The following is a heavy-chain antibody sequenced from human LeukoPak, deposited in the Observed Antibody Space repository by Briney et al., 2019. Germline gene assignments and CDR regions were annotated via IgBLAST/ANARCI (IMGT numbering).Heavy chain of an antibody. D-gene: IGHD3-10*01. J-gene: IGHJ4*02. V-gene: IGHV3-7*01. CDR2: IKQDGSEK. CDR1: GFTFRSYW. CDR3: ARTIRGY. Sequence: GGSWRFSGPAPGFTFRSYWMSWVRKAPGKGLEWVANIKQDGSEKYYVDSVKGRFTISRDNAKNSLYLQMNSLRAEDTAVYYCARTIRGYWGQGTLVTVSS.